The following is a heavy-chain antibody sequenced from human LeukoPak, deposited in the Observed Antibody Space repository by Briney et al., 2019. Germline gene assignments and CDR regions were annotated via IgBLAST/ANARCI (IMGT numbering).Heavy chain of an antibody. V-gene: IGHV4-59*01. CDR1: GGSISSYY. CDR2: IYYSGST. CDR3: ARDLLFGELFPGGWFDP. D-gene: IGHD3-10*02. J-gene: IGHJ5*02. Sequence: SETLSLTCRVSGGSISSYYWSWIRQAPGKGLEWIGYIYYSGSTKYSPSLKSRVTISLDTSKNQLSLKLSSVTAADTAVYYCARDLLFGELFPGGWFDPWGQGTLVTVSS.